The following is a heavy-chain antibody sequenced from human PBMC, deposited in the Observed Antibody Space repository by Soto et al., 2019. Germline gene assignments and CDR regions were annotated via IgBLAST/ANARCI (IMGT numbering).Heavy chain of an antibody. CDR1: GGTFSSYA. D-gene: IGHD3-10*01. CDR2: IIPIFGTA. V-gene: IGHV1-69*06. Sequence: ASVKVSCKDSGGTFSSYAISWVRQAPGQGLEWMGGIIPIFGTANYAQKFQGRVTITADKSTSTAYMELSSLRSEDTAVYYCATSTRAPTDAFDIWGQGTMVTVSS. CDR3: ATSTRAPTDAFDI. J-gene: IGHJ3*02.